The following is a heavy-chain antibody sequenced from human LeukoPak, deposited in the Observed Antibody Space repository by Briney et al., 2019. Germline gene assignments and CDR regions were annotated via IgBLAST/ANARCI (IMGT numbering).Heavy chain of an antibody. D-gene: IGHD3-3*01. V-gene: IGHV1-2*04. Sequence: ASVEVSCKASGYTFTGYYMHWVRQAPGQGLEWMGWINPNSGGTNYAQKFQGWVTMTRDTSISTAYMELSRLRSDDTAVYYCASPGDDFWSGYLNYYYYGMDVWGQGTTVTVSS. CDR2: INPNSGGT. CDR1: GYTFTGYY. CDR3: ASPGDDFWSGYLNYYYYGMDV. J-gene: IGHJ6*02.